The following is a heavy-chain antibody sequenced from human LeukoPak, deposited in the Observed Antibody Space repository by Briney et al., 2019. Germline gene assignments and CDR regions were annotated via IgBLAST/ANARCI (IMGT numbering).Heavy chain of an antibody. CDR2: IYYSGST. Sequence: SETLSLTCTVSGGSISSYYWSWIRQPPGKGLEWIGYIYYSGSTNYNPSLKSRVTISVDTSKNQFSLKLSSVTAADTAVYYCARCSNYYYYYMDVWGKGTTVTISS. CDR3: ARCSNYYYYYMDV. D-gene: IGHD2-2*01. CDR1: GGSISSYY. J-gene: IGHJ6*03. V-gene: IGHV4-59*01.